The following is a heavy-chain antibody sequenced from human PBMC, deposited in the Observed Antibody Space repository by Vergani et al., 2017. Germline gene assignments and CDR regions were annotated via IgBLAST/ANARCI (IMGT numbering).Heavy chain of an antibody. CDR2: IRYDGSNK. V-gene: IGHV3-30*02. CDR1: GFTFSSYA. Sequence: QVQLVESGGGVVQPGGSLRLSCAASGFTFSSYAMHWVRQAPGKGLEWVAFIRYDGSNKYYADSVKGRFTISRDNSKNTLYLQMNSLRAEDTAVYYCAKDRAAGTLDYWGQGTLVTVSS. CDR3: AKDRAAGTLDY. J-gene: IGHJ4*02. D-gene: IGHD6-13*01.